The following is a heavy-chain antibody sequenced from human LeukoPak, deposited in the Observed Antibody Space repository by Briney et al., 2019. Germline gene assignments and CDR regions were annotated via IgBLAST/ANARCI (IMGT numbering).Heavy chain of an antibody. CDR3: AKARGYNWNYMDAFDI. D-gene: IGHD1-7*01. CDR1: GLTFSSYA. CDR2: ISGSGGST. V-gene: IGHV3-23*01. J-gene: IGHJ3*02. Sequence: PGGSLRLSCAASGLTFSSYAMSWVRQAPGKGLEWVSAISGSGGSTYYADSVKGRFTISRDNSKNTLYLQMNSLRAEDTAVYYCAKARGYNWNYMDAFDIWGQGTMVTVSS.